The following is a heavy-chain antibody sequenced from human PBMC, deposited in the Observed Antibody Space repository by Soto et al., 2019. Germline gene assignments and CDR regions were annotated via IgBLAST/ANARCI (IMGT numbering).Heavy chain of an antibody. CDR2: IDYSGTT. CDR3: ARQITREVFANPYWFDS. Sequence: QLQLQESGPGLVKPSETLSLTCTVSGDSISNRNYFWGWIRQTPGKGLDWIGSIDYSGTTYYTPSLKIRLTLSVDTSKNQFSLKMTSVPAADTAVYYCARQITREVFANPYWFDSWGQGTLVTVSS. V-gene: IGHV4-39*01. J-gene: IGHJ5*01. CDR1: GDSISNRNYF.